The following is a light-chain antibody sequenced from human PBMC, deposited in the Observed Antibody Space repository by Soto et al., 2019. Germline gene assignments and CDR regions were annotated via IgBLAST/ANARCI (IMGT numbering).Light chain of an antibody. Sequence: VLTQSPATLSLSPGERATLSCRARHGIHTSLAWYQQKSGKPPRLVIYDSTLRANGVPDRFGGSRSGTEFTLTINRLEPEDFAVYYCQQSNVWPPITFGQGTRLE. CDR2: DST. CDR3: QQSNVWPPIT. V-gene: IGKV3-11*01. J-gene: IGKJ5*01. CDR1: HGIHTS.